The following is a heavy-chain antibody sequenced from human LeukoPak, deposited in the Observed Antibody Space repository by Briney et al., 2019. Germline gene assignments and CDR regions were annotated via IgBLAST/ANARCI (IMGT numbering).Heavy chain of an antibody. CDR2: INPNSGGT. J-gene: IGHJ6*02. CDR3: ARDLGISDYYYYGMDV. V-gene: IGHV1-2*02. CDR1: GYTFTGYY. Sequence: ASVKVSCKASGYTFTGYYMHWMRQAPGQGLEWMGWINPNSGGTNYAQKFQGRVTMTRDTSISTAYMELSRLRSDDTAVYYCARDLGISDYYYYGMDVWGQGTTVTVSS. D-gene: IGHD1-14*01.